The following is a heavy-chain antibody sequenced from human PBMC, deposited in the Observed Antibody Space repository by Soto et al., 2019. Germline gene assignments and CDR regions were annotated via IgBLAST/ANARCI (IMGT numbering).Heavy chain of an antibody. J-gene: IGHJ6*02. CDR2: IYPGDSDT. CDR1: GYSFTSYW. CDR3: TRRNQLGYYYYGMDV. Sequence: GESLKISCKGSGYSFTSYWIGWVRQMPGKGLEWMGIIYPGDSDTRCSPSFQGQVTISADKSISTAYLQWSSLKASDTAIYYCTRRNQLGYYYYGMDVWGQGTTATVSS. V-gene: IGHV5-51*01. D-gene: IGHD2-2*01.